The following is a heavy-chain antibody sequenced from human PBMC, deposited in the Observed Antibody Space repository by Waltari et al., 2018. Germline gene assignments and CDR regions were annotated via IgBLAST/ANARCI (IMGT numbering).Heavy chain of an antibody. Sequence: QVQLVESGGGVVQPGRSLRLSCAAPAFTYRTSIIHWVRQAPGKGLKWVAAMAYDGFSKYYADSVKGRFSIGRDDSQNTVYLQANSLTTEDTAVYYCGREGGTSGYSGYLDTWGQGTLVTVSS. D-gene: IGHD2-15*01. J-gene: IGHJ4*02. CDR2: MAYDGFSK. CDR1: AFTYRTSI. V-gene: IGHV3-30*01. CDR3: GREGGTSGYSGYLDT.